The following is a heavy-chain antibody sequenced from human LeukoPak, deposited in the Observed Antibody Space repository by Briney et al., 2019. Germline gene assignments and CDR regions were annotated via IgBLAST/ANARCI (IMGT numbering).Heavy chain of an antibody. CDR3: ARLQRNYYYYMDV. CDR2: IYYSGST. CDR1: GGSISSSSYY. J-gene: IGHJ6*03. V-gene: IGHV4-39*01. Sequence: SETLSLTCTVSGGSISSSSYYWGWIRQPPGKALEWIGSIYYSGSTHYNSSLKSRLTISVDTSKNQFSLKLSSVTAADTAVYYCARLQRNYYYYMDVWGKGTTVTVSS. D-gene: IGHD5-24*01.